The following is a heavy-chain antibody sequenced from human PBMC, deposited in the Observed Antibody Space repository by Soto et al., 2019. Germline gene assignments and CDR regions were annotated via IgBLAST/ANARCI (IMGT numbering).Heavy chain of an antibody. CDR1: GYTFTSHT. CDR2: INVNNDNR. J-gene: IGHJ4*02. Sequence: QVQLVQSGAEVKKPGASVKVSCKASGYTFTSHTIHWVRQAPGQRLEWMAWINVNNDNRKYSQKFQGRVTISIGTSATTAYMELSSLRSEDTAVYYCARSSLTAVDYWGQGTLVTVSS. V-gene: IGHV1-3*01. CDR3: ARSSLTAVDY. D-gene: IGHD5-18*01.